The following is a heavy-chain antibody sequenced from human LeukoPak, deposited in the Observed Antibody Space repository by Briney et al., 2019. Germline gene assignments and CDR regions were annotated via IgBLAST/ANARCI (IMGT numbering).Heavy chain of an antibody. Sequence: GGSLRLSCAASGFTFTSYQMNWVRQAPGKGLEWVSYISSSGSTIYADSVKGRFTISRDNAKNSLYLQMNSLRADDTAVYHCAREVNWDFAFDIWGQGTMVTVSS. D-gene: IGHD7-27*01. CDR1: GFTFTSYQ. CDR3: AREVNWDFAFDI. CDR2: ISSSGSTI. J-gene: IGHJ3*02. V-gene: IGHV3-48*03.